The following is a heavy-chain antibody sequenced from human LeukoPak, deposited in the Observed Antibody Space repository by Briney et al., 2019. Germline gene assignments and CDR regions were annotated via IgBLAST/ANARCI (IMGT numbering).Heavy chain of an antibody. Sequence: PGGSLRLSCAASGFTFSSQAMSWVRQAPGKGLEWVSTISGSGGNTYYADSVKGRFTISRDNSKNTLYLQMSSLRAEDTAVYYCAKGNYGDYSPWDSWGQGTLVTVSS. V-gene: IGHV3-23*01. J-gene: IGHJ4*02. CDR2: ISGSGGNT. CDR1: GFTFSSQA. D-gene: IGHD4-17*01. CDR3: AKGNYGDYSPWDS.